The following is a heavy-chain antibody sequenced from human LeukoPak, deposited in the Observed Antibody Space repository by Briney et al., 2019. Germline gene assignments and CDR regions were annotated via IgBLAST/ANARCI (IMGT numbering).Heavy chain of an antibody. CDR1: RSTFTDYY. V-gene: IGHV1-2*02. Sequence: DSVKVSCSASRSTFTDYYMHWVRQAPGHRLEWLGWINPDSGDTYYAQTFQGRVTMTRDTSISTAYMGLSRLTSDDTAVYYCARNKAMAPTTYYFDYWGQGTLVTVSS. J-gene: IGHJ4*02. CDR3: ARNKAMAPTTYYFDY. CDR2: INPDSGDT. D-gene: IGHD5-12*01.